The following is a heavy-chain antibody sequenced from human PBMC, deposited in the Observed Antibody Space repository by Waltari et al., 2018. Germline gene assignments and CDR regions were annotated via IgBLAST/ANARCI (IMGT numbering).Heavy chain of an antibody. D-gene: IGHD2-15*01. Sequence: EVQLLESGGGLVNPGGSLRLSCTASGFTFSNYAMNWVRQAPGKGLECVSGISGSGLTTFYADSVKGRYTISRDSSKNTIFLEVKSLRMEDTAIYYCAKGRGSYCSGGSCYFDLWGQGTQVTVSS. CDR3: AKGRGSYCSGGSCYFDL. CDR2: ISGSGLTT. J-gene: IGHJ5*02. V-gene: IGHV3-23*01. CDR1: GFTFSNYA.